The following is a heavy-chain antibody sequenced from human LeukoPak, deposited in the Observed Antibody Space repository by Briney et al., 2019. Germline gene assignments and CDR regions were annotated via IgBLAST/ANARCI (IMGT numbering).Heavy chain of an antibody. CDR2: IIPIFGTA. J-gene: IGHJ6*03. Sequence: GASVKASCKASGGTFSSYAISWVRQAPGQGLEWMGGIIPIFGTANYAQKFQGRVTITTDESTSTAYMELSSLRSEDTAVYYCTGGPSMILYYYYMDVWGKGTTVTVSS. V-gene: IGHV1-69*05. D-gene: IGHD3-22*01. CDR1: GGTFSSYA. CDR3: TGGPSMILYYYYMDV.